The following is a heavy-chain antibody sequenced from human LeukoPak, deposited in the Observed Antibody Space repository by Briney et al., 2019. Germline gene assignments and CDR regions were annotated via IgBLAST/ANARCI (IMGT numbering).Heavy chain of an antibody. CDR2: IIPIFGTA. CDR1: GGTFSSYA. D-gene: IGHD3-22*01. Sequence: GASVKVSCKASGGTFSSYAISWVRQAPGQGLEWMGGIIPIFGTANYAQKLQVRVTITADESTSTAYIELSSLRSEDTAVYYCARVLDYYDSSGYSYYYYYYMDVWGKGTTVTVSS. V-gene: IGHV1-69*13. CDR3: ARVLDYYDSSGYSYYYYYYMDV. J-gene: IGHJ6*03.